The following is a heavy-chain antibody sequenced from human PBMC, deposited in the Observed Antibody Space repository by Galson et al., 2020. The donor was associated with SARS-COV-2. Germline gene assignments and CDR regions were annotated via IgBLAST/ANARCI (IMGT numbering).Heavy chain of an antibody. D-gene: IGHD3-22*01. J-gene: IGHJ4*02. Sequence: ASVKVSCKASGYTFTSNGISWMRQAPGQGLEWMGWNANYAQKFQGRVTMTTDTSTTTAYMELRGLRSDDTAVYYCARFSYRSGYPSFDYWGQGQGSPSPQ. CDR3: ARFSYRSGYPSFDY. V-gene: IGHV1-18*01. CDR1: GYTFTSNG.